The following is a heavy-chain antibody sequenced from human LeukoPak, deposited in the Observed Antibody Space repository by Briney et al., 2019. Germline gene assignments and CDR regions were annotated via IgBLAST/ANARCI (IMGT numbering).Heavy chain of an antibody. CDR2: ISGSGGST. J-gene: IGHJ4*02. V-gene: IGHV3-23*01. D-gene: IGHD3-22*01. CDR3: ARGVDYYENSGTIDY. Sequence: GGSLKLSCAASGFTFSSYAMSWVRQAPGKGLEWVSAISGSGGSTYYADSVKGRFTISRDNSKNTLYLQMNSLRAEDTAVYYCARGVDYYENSGTIDYWGQGTLVTVSS. CDR1: GFTFSSYA.